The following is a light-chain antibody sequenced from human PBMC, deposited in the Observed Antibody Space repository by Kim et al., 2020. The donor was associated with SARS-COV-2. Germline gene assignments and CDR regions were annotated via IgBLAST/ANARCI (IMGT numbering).Light chain of an antibody. CDR1: NIGSKS. CDR3: QVWDSSSDHRV. V-gene: IGLV3-21*04. Sequence: APGKPARITCGGNNIGSKSVHWYQQKPGQARVLVIYYDSDRPSGIPERFSGSNSGNTATLTISRVEAGDEADYYCQVWDSSSDHRVFGGGTQLTVL. J-gene: IGLJ3*02. CDR2: YDS.